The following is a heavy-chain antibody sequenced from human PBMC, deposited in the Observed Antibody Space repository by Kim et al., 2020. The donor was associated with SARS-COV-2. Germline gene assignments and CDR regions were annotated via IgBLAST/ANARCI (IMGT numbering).Heavy chain of an antibody. J-gene: IGHJ6*02. CDR2: ISYDGSNK. D-gene: IGHD3-9*01. V-gene: IGHV3-30*18. CDR1: GLTFSSYG. CDR3: AKDPPVLRYFDWLFHGGNYGMDV. Sequence: GGSLRLSCAASGLTFSSYGMHWVRQAPGKGLEWVAVISYDGSNKYYADSVKGRFTISRDNSKNTLYLQMNSLRAEDTAVYYCAKDPPVLRYFDWLFHGGNYGMDVWGQGTTVTVSS.